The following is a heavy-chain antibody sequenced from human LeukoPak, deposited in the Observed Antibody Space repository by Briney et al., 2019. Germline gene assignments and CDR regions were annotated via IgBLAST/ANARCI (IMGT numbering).Heavy chain of an antibody. CDR3: ARAPVDTAMVTTTGENWFDP. J-gene: IGHJ5*02. V-gene: IGHV4-39*07. CDR1: GGSISSSSYY. Sequence: SSETLSLTCTVSGGSISSSSYYWGWIRQPPGKGLEWIGSIYYSGSTYYNPSLKSRVTISVDTSKNQFSLKLSSVTAADTAVYYCARAPVDTAMVTTTGENWFDPWGQGTLVTVSS. CDR2: IYYSGST. D-gene: IGHD5-18*01.